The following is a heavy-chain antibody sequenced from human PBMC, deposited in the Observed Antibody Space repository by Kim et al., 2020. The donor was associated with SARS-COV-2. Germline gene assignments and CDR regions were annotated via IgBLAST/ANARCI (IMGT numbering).Heavy chain of an antibody. D-gene: IGHD5-18*01. CDR2: ITSSTTI. CDR1: GFTFSSYS. Sequence: GGSVRLSCAASGFTFSSYSMNWVRQAPGKGLEWVSYITSSTTIYYADSVKGRFTISRDNAKNSLYLQMNSLRDEDTAVYYCARHSYGNYYFDYWGQGTLVTVSS. CDR3: ARHSYGNYYFDY. J-gene: IGHJ4*02. V-gene: IGHV3-48*02.